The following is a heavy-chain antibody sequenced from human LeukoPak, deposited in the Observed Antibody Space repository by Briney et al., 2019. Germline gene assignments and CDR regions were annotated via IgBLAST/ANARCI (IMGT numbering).Heavy chain of an antibody. Sequence: PEASVKVSCKASGYTFTGYYMHWVRQAPGQGPEWMGRINPNSGGTNYAQKFQGRVTMTRDTSISTAYMELSRLRSDDTAVYYCARVVSSYGSSPIDYWGQGTLVTVSS. CDR3: ARVVSSYGSSPIDY. CDR2: INPNSGGT. D-gene: IGHD5-18*01. CDR1: GYTFTGYY. J-gene: IGHJ4*02. V-gene: IGHV1-2*06.